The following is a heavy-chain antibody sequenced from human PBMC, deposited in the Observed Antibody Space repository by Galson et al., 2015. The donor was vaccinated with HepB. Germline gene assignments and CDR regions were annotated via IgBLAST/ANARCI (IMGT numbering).Heavy chain of an antibody. CDR1: GFTFSDYV. Sequence: SLRLSCAASGFTFSDYVMHWVRQAPGEGLEWVAAISHNGYHIHYADSVEGRFTISRDNSRNTLYVQMNNLRVEDSCLYYCARSRPLERRFDSWGQGILVTVSS. CDR2: ISHNGYHI. V-gene: IGHV3-30-3*01. CDR3: ARSRPLERRFDS. J-gene: IGHJ4*02. D-gene: IGHD1-1*01.